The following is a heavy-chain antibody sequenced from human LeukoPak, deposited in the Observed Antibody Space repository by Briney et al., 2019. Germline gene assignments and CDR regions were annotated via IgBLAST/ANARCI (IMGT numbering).Heavy chain of an antibody. CDR1: RFTFSSYA. Sequence: RSLRLSCSGSRFTFSSYAMQWVRQAPGKGLEFVSAITRNGENIDYADSVTGRFTISRDNAENSLYLQMNSLRVEDTAVYYCARGSAWERGSYDYWGQGTLVTVSS. D-gene: IGHD1-26*01. CDR3: ARGSAWERGSYDY. CDR2: ITRNGENI. V-gene: IGHV3-64*04. J-gene: IGHJ4*02.